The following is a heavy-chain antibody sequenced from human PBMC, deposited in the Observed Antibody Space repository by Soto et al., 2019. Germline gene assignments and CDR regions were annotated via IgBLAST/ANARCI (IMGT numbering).Heavy chain of an antibody. V-gene: IGHV3-30*18. J-gene: IGHJ6*03. CDR3: AKYARMVYHYYMDV. Sequence: QVELVESGGGVVQPGRSLRLSCAASGFTFSSYGIHWVRQAPGKGLEWVAVISHDGSNNYYADSVKGRFTISRDKSRNRLYLQLNSLKIEDTAVFYCAKYARMVYHYYMDVWGKGTTVTVSS. CDR2: ISHDGSNN. D-gene: IGHD2-8*01. CDR1: GFTFSSYG.